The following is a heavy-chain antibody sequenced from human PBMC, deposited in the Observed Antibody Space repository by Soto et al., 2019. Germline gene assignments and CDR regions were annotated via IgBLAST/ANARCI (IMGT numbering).Heavy chain of an antibody. CDR1: GFRISSYA. Sequence: EVQLLESGGGLVQPGGSLRLSCAASGFRISSYAMSWVRQAPGKGLQWVSFISGSGDRTYYADSVKGRFTISRDNSKNTVILQMNSLRAEDTAVYYCAKAAPADFLDAFDIWGQGTMVTVSS. D-gene: IGHD3-3*01. V-gene: IGHV3-23*01. J-gene: IGHJ3*02. CDR3: AKAAPADFLDAFDI. CDR2: ISGSGDRT.